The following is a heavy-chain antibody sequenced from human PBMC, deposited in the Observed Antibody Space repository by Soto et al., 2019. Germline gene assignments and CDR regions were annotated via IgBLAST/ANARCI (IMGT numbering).Heavy chain of an antibody. CDR1: GFTVSRNN. J-gene: IGHJ6*02. CDR2: IDSGGSI. CDR3: ARGIADYYYGMDV. Sequence: EVQLVESGGGLMQPGGSLRLSCAVSGFTVSRNNMYWVRQAPGKGLEWVSVIDSGGSIYYADSVKGRFTIARDNSKNTLYLHMNSLRGEDTAVYYCARGIADYYYGMDVWGQGTTVTVSS. V-gene: IGHV3-53*01.